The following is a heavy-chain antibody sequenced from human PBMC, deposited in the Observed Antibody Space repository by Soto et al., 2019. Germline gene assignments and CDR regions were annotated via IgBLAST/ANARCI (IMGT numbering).Heavy chain of an antibody. D-gene: IGHD6-13*01. CDR2: INHSGST. J-gene: IGHJ4*02. CDR3: ARPGGSGWFYFDS. CDR1: GGSFSGYY. Sequence: SETLSLTCAVYGGSFSGYYWSWIRQPPGKGLEWIGEINHSGSTNYKPSLKSRVTISVDTSKNHFSLKLTSVTAADTAVYYCARPGGSGWFYFDSWGQGSQVTVSS. V-gene: IGHV4-34*01.